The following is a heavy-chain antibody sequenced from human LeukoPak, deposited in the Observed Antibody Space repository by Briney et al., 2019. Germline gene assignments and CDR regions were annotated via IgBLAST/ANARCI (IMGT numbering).Heavy chain of an antibody. J-gene: IGHJ5*02. V-gene: IGHV1-2*02. D-gene: IGHD2-2*01. CDR2: INPNSGGT. CDR1: GYTFTGYY. Sequence: ASVKVSCKASGYTFTGYYMHWVRQAPGQGLEWMGWINPNSGGTNYAQKFQGRVTMTRDTSISTAYMELSRLRSDDTAVYYCAPAGPFYCSSTSCYADWFDPWGQGTLVTVSS. CDR3: APAGPFYCSSTSCYADWFDP.